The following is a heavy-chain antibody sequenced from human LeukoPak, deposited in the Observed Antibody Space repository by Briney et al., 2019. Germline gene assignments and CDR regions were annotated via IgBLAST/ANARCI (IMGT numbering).Heavy chain of an antibody. CDR1: GGSFSGYY. CDR3: ARGRYSSSWYPPYYYYYGMDV. V-gene: IGHV4-34*01. Sequence: PSETLSLTCAVYGGSFSGYYWSWIRQPPGKGLEWIGEINHSGSTSYNPSLKSRVTISVDTSKNQFSLKLSSVTAADTAVYYCARGRYSSSWYPPYYYYYGMDVWGQGTTVTVSS. D-gene: IGHD6-13*01. CDR2: INHSGST. J-gene: IGHJ6*02.